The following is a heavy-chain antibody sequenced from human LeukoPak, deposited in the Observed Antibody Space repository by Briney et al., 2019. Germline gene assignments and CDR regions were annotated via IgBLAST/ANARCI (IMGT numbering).Heavy chain of an antibody. CDR3: AKRASGSGASLYYFDY. J-gene: IGHJ4*02. V-gene: IGHV3-23*01. D-gene: IGHD3-10*01. CDR1: RFTFSNYW. CDR2: ISNIGGST. Sequence: QPGGSLRLSCSASRFTFSNYWMHWVRQAPGKGLEWVSVISNIGGSTFYEDSVKGRLTISRDNSENTLYLQMNSLRAEDTAVYYCAKRASGSGASLYYFDYWGQGTLVTVSS.